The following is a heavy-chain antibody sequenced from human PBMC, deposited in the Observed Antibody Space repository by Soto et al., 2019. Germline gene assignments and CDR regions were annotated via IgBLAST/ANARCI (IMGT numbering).Heavy chain of an antibody. CDR1: GGTFSSYA. V-gene: IGHV1-3*01. CDR2: INAGNGNT. J-gene: IGHJ5*02. D-gene: IGHD1-26*01. Sequence: QVQLVQSGAEVKKPGSSVKVSCKASGGTFSSYAISWVRQAPGQGLEWMGGINAGNGNTKYSQKFQGRVTITRDTSASTAYMELSSLRSEDTAVYYCAREEWELRINWFDPWGQGTLVTVSS. CDR3: AREEWELRINWFDP.